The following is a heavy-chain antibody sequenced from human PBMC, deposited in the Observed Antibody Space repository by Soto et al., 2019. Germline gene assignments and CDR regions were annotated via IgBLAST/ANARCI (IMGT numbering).Heavy chain of an antibody. V-gene: IGHV1-3*01. Sequence: ASVKVSCKASGYTFTSYAMHWVRQAPGQRLEWMGWINAGNGNTKYSQKFQGRVTITRDTSASTAYMELSSLRFEDTAVYYCARPARIAVSYYFDYWGQGTLVTVSS. J-gene: IGHJ4*02. D-gene: IGHD6-19*01. CDR1: GYTFTSYA. CDR2: INAGNGNT. CDR3: ARPARIAVSYYFDY.